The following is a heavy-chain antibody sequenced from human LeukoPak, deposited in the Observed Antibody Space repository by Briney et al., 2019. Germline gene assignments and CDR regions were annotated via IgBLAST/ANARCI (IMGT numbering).Heavy chain of an antibody. CDR2: IIPIFGTA. V-gene: IGHV1-69*13. CDR3: ARLAGTGTTGWFDP. CDR1: GYSFSSYG. D-gene: IGHD1-1*01. Sequence: SVKVSCKASGYSFSSYGIIWVRQAAGQGVEWGGGIIPIFGTANYAQKSQGRVTITSDESTSTAYMELSSLRSEDTAVYYCARLAGTGTTGWFDPWGQGTLVTVSS. J-gene: IGHJ5*02.